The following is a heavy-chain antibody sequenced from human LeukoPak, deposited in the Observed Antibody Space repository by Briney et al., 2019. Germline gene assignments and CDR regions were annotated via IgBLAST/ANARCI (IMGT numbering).Heavy chain of an antibody. CDR3: GRYGFWSGYPIDY. Sequence: SETLSLTCTVSGASISSGGYYWSWLRQHPGKGLKWIGYIYYSGSTYYNPSLKSRVTISVDTSKNQFSLKLSSVTAADTAVYYCGRYGFWSGYPIDYWGQGTLVAVSS. CDR1: GASISSGGYY. J-gene: IGHJ4*02. V-gene: IGHV4-31*03. CDR2: IYYSGST. D-gene: IGHD3-3*01.